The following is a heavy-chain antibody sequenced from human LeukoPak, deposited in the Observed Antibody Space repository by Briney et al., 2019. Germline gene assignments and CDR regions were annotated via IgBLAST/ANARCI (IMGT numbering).Heavy chain of an antibody. CDR1: GYTFTSYD. Sequence: ASVKVSCKASGYTFTSYDINWVRQATGQGLEWMGWMNPNSGNTGYAQKFQGRVTMTRNTSISTAYMELSSLRSEDTAVYYCARGDTYYYGSGSSRGVDYWGQGTLVTVSS. CDR3: ARGDTYYYGSGSSRGVDY. J-gene: IGHJ4*02. D-gene: IGHD3-10*01. V-gene: IGHV1-8*01. CDR2: MNPNSGNT.